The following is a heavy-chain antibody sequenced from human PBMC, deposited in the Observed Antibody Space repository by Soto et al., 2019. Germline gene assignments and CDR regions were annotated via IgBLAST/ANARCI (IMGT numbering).Heavy chain of an antibody. J-gene: IGHJ6*03. CDR2: ISSSSSTI. CDR3: ARPAIISSYYYYYMDV. CDR1: GFTFSSYS. Sequence: EVQLVESGGGLVQPGGSLRLSCAASGFTFSSYSMNWVRQAPGKGLEWVSYISSSSSTIYYADSVKGRFTISRDNAKNSLYLQMNSLRAEDKAVYYCARPAIISSYYYYYMDVWGKGTTVTVSS. V-gene: IGHV3-48*01. D-gene: IGHD2-21*01.